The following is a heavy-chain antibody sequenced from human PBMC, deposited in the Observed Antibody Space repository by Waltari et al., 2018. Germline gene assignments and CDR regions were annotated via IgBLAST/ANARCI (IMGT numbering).Heavy chain of an antibody. CDR3: ARGLRYFDWLLDY. V-gene: IGHV1-69*04. J-gene: IGHJ4*02. CDR1: GGTFSSYA. D-gene: IGHD3-9*01. Sequence: QVQLVQSGAEVKKPGSSVKVSCKASGGTFSSYAISWVRQAPGQGLEVMVGVSPILGIANYAQKFQGRVTITADESTSTAYMELSSLRSEDTAVYYCARGLRYFDWLLDYWGQGTLVTVSS. CDR2: VSPILGIA.